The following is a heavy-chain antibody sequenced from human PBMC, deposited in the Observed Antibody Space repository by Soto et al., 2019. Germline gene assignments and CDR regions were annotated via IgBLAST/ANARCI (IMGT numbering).Heavy chain of an antibody. V-gene: IGHV3-30*03. CDR1: GFTFSSNG. CDR3: ARGVGGSMFDNSGKYDS. Sequence: QVQLVESGGGVVQPGRSLRLTCAASGFTFSSNGMHWVRQAPGKGLEWVALIAYDGSKTYYGDSVRGRFTISRDNSENTLFLQMNSLRAEDTAGYYCARGVGGSMFDNSGKYDSWGQGTLVTVSS. D-gene: IGHD3-22*01. J-gene: IGHJ5*01. CDR2: IAYDGSKT.